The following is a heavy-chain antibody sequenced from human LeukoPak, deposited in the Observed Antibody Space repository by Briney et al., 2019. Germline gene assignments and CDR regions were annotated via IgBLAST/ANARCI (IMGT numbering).Heavy chain of an antibody. V-gene: IGHV4-38-2*02. CDR1: GYSISSGYY. Sequence: PSETLSLTCTVSGYSISSGYYWGWIRQPPGKGLEWIGSIYHSGSTYYNPSLKSRVTISVDTSKNQFSLKLSSVTAADTAVYYCARDQEVVAATLGWFDPWGQGTLVTVS. CDR3: ARDQEVVAATLGWFDP. J-gene: IGHJ5*02. D-gene: IGHD2-15*01. CDR2: IYHSGST.